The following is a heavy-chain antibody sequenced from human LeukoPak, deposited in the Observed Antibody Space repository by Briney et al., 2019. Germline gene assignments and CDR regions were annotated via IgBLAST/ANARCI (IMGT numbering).Heavy chain of an antibody. Sequence: GGSLRLSCAASGFTFSSYDMHWVRQATGKGLEWVSAIGTAGDTYYPGSVKGRFTISRENAKNSLYLQMNSLRAGDTAVYYCARGGPGIVGATTWFDPWGQGTLVTVSS. CDR1: GFTFSSYD. D-gene: IGHD1-26*01. CDR3: ARGGPGIVGATTWFDP. J-gene: IGHJ5*02. V-gene: IGHV3-13*01. CDR2: IGTAGDT.